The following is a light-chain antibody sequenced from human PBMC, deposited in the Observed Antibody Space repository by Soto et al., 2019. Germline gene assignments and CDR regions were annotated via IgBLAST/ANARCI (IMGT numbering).Light chain of an antibody. Sequence: EIVLTQSPATLSLSPGERATLSCRASQSVSSYLAWYQQKPGQAPRLLIYDASNRATGIPARFSGSGSGTDFTLTIRRLEPEDFAVYYCQQRSNWPGFGGGTKVEIK. CDR3: QQRSNWPG. CDR1: QSVSSY. J-gene: IGKJ4*02. V-gene: IGKV3-11*01. CDR2: DAS.